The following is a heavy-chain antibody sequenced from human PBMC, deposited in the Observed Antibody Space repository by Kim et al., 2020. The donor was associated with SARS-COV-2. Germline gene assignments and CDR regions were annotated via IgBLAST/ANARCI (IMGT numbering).Heavy chain of an antibody. J-gene: IGHJ4*02. CDR3: ASVYYGSGSYYNVFQRQMN. D-gene: IGHD3-10*01. V-gene: IGHV1-3*01. CDR2: INAGNGNT. CDR1: GYTFTSYA. Sequence: ASVKVSCKASGYTFTSYAMHWVRQAPGQRLEWMGWINAGNGNTKYSQKFQGRVTITRDTSASTAYMELSSLRSEDTAVYYCASVYYGSGSYYNVFQRQMNWGQGTLVTVSS.